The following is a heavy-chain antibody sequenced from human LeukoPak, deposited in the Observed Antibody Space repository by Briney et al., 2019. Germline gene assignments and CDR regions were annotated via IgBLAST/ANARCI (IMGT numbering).Heavy chain of an antibody. D-gene: IGHD4-23*01. CDR2: IRDSGGHT. CDR3: AKKVRQSVVTPTVDY. V-gene: IGHV3-23*01. Sequence: SGGSLRLSCAGSGFTVSTYAMSWVRQAPGKGLEWVSTIRDSGGHTYYADSVKGRFTISRDNSKNTLYLQMNRLRAEDTAVFYCAKKVRQSVVTPTVDYWGQGTLVTVSS. CDR1: GFTVSTYA. J-gene: IGHJ4*02.